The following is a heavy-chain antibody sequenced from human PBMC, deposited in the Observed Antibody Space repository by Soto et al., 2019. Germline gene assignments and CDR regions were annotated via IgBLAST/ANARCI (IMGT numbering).Heavy chain of an antibody. CDR2: SKSTTDGGTT. V-gene: IGHV3-15*01. J-gene: IGHJ4*02. CDR3: FRYALDY. CDR1: GFTFSNAW. Sequence: EVQLVESGGGLVKPGGSLRRSCAASGFTFSNAWMSWVRQAPGKGLEWVGRSKSTTDGGTTDDAAPVKGRFTISRDDSKNTLDLQMNSLKTEDTAVYYCFRYALDYLGQRTLVTVSS. D-gene: IGHD1-1*01.